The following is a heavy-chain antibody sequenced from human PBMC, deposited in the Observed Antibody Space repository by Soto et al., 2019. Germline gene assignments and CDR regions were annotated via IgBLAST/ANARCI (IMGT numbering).Heavy chain of an antibody. CDR2: ISSSGSTI. D-gene: IGHD6-19*01. CDR3: ARDRRAGTYYYYGMDV. J-gene: IGHJ6*02. Sequence: GGSLRLSCAASGFTFSDYYMSWIRQAPGKGLEWVSYISSSGSTIYYADSVKGRFTISRDNAKNSLYLQMNSLRAEDTAVYYCARDRRAGTYYYYGMDVWRQRTTVTVSS. V-gene: IGHV3-11*01. CDR1: GFTFSDYY.